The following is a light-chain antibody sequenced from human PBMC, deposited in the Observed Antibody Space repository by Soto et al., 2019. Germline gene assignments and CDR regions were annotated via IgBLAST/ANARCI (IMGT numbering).Light chain of an antibody. CDR3: QQYGSSLFT. J-gene: IGKJ3*01. Sequence: EIVLTQSPGTLSLSPGERATLSCRASQSVSSSYLAWYQQKPGQAPRLLIYGASSRATGIPDRFNDSGSGTDFTLTISRLEPEDFAVYYCQQYGSSLFTFGPGTKVYIK. CDR1: QSVSSSY. CDR2: GAS. V-gene: IGKV3-20*01.